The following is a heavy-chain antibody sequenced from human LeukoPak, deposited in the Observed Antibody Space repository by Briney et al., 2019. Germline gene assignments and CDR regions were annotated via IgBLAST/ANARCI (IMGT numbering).Heavy chain of an antibody. CDR3: ARVPGPVVPAAIFGYYYYMDV. CDR2: IYYSGST. Sequence: SETLSLTCTVSGGSISSSSYYWGWIRQPPGKGLEWIGSIYYSGSTYYNPSLKSRVTISVDTSKNQFPLKLSSVTAADTAVYYCARVPGPVVPAAIFGYYYYMDVWGKGTTVTVSS. D-gene: IGHD2-2*01. CDR1: GGSISSSSYY. V-gene: IGHV4-39*06. J-gene: IGHJ6*03.